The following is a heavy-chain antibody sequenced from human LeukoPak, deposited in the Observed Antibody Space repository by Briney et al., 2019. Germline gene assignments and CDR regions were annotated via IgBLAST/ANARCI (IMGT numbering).Heavy chain of an antibody. CDR3: ATAGQSEDIYPYYMDV. D-gene: IGHD2-21*01. J-gene: IGHJ6*03. V-gene: IGHV4-59*01. CDR1: GASISSYY. Sequence: PSETLSLTCSVSGASISSYYWSWIRQPPGKGLEWIGYIYYSGISNYNPSLKSRVTISVDTSKNQFSLKLSSVTAADTAVYYCATAGQSEDIYPYYMDVWGKGTTVTISS. CDR2: IYYSGIS.